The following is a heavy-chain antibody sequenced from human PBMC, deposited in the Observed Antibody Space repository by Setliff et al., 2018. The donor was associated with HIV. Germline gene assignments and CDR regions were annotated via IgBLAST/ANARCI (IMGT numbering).Heavy chain of an antibody. D-gene: IGHD3-9*01. V-gene: IGHV4-39*07. Sequence: SETLSLTCSVSGGPISSMTDYWGWIRQPPGKGLEWIAEINHSGATNYNPSLMSRVTISLDTSKSQFSLKLDSVTAADTAMYYCAGGRYFRDIRDSRFDFWGQGMLVTVSS. J-gene: IGHJ4*02. CDR3: AGGRYFRDIRDSRFDF. CDR2: INHSGAT. CDR1: GGPISSMTDY.